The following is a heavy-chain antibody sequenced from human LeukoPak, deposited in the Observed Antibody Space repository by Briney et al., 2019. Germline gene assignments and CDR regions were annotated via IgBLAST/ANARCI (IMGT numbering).Heavy chain of an antibody. V-gene: IGHV1-2*02. CDR1: GYTFTGYY. CDR3: ARVKGGYSYGDY. Sequence: ASVKVSCKASGYTFTGYYMHWVRQAPGQGLEWMGWINPNSGGTNYAQKFQGRVTMTRDTSISTAYMELSRLRSDDTAVYYCARVKGGYSYGDYWGQGILVTVSS. D-gene: IGHD5-18*01. J-gene: IGHJ4*02. CDR2: INPNSGGT.